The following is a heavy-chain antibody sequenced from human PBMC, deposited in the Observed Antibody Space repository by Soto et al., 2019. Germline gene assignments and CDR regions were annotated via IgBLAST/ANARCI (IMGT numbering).Heavy chain of an antibody. V-gene: IGHV2-5*02. J-gene: IGHJ4*02. D-gene: IGHD6-13*01. CDR1: GFSLSTSGVG. Sequence: QITLKESGPTLVKPTQTLTLTCTFSGFSLSTSGVGVGWIRQPPGKALEWLALIYWDDDKRYSPSLKSRLTITKDTSKNQVVLTMTNMDPVDTATYYRAHSLSLTAAAGSYFDYWGQGTLVTVSS. CDR3: AHSLSLTAAAGSYFDY. CDR2: IYWDDDK.